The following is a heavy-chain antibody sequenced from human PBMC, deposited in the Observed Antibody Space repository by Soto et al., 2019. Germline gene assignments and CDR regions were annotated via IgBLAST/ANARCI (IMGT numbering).Heavy chain of an antibody. D-gene: IGHD3-22*01. CDR1: GGTFSRYG. CDR3: TRDGTLYDSSAYYYLY. Sequence: SVKVSCKASGGTFSRYGISWVRQAPGQGLEWMGGIIPMFAKANYAQKFQDRVTITADESTGTAYMELRSLRFEDTAVYYCTRDGTLYDSSAYYYLYWGQGPLVTVSS. V-gene: IGHV1-69*13. CDR2: IIPMFAKA. J-gene: IGHJ4*02.